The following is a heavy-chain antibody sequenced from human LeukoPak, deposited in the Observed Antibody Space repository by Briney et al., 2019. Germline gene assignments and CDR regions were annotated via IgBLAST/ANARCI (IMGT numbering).Heavy chain of an antibody. V-gene: IGHV1-46*01. CDR2: INPSGPST. D-gene: IGHD6-13*01. CDR1: GYTFTSYY. J-gene: IGHJ5*02. CDR3: ARVAAAGFAYDKFDP. Sequence: ASGKVSCKASGYTFTSYYMHWVRQAPGQGLEWMGIINPSGPSTNYAQKFQGRVNMTRDTSTNTVYMELGSLRSEDTAVYYCARVAAAGFAYDKFDPWGQGTLVTVSP.